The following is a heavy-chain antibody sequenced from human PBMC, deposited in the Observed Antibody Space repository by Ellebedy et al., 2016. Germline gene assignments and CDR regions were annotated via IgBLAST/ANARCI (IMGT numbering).Heavy chain of an antibody. Sequence: GESLKISXAASGFTFSSYSMNWVRQAPGRGLEWVSYISSSSLTIDYAGSVRGRFTISRDNAKDSLYLQMDSLRVEDTAVYYCARRGREACSTTSCPLDNWGQGILVTASS. J-gene: IGHJ4*02. CDR3: ARRGREACSTTSCPLDN. CDR2: ISSSSLTI. V-gene: IGHV3-48*01. CDR1: GFTFSSYS. D-gene: IGHD2-2*01.